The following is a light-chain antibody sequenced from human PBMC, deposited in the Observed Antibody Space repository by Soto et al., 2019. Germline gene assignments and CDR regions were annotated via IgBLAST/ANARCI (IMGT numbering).Light chain of an antibody. CDR2: GAS. V-gene: IGKV3-20*01. CDR3: QQYGSSST. Sequence: DIVLMQSPGTLSLSPGERATLSCRASQSVRNSYLAWYQQKPGQAPRLLIYGASSRATGIPDRLSGSGSGTDFTLTISRLEPEDFAVYYCQQYGSSSTFGQGTKVE. CDR1: QSVRNSY. J-gene: IGKJ1*01.